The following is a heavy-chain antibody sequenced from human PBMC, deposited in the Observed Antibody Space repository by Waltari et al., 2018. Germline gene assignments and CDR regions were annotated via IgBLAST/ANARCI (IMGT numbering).Heavy chain of an antibody. Sequence: QAQLVESGGGVVHPGGSLRLSCTASGLSFRSYGRHWVRQTPGKWLEWVGFIRYDGSDKNYAVSGKGRFTISRDTSKNTLYLQMNSLRSEDTAVYYCASGGKIVVVPADYWGQGTLVTVSS. V-gene: IGHV3-30*02. CDR1: GLSFRSYG. CDR3: ASGGKIVVVPADY. J-gene: IGHJ4*02. CDR2: IRYDGSDK. D-gene: IGHD2-2*01.